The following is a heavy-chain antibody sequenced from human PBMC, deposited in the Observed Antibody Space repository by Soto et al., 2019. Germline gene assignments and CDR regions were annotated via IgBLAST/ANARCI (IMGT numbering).Heavy chain of an antibody. CDR3: ARKPAGYSSSWYGS. CDR1: CGSISSISYY. Sequence: SETLSLTCTVSCGSISSISYYWGWIRQPPGKGLEWIGSIYYSGSTYYNPSLKSRVTISVDTSKNQFSLKLSSVTAADTAVYYCARKPAGYSSSWYGSWGQGTLVTVSS. V-gene: IGHV4-39*01. D-gene: IGHD6-13*01. CDR2: IYYSGST. J-gene: IGHJ5*02.